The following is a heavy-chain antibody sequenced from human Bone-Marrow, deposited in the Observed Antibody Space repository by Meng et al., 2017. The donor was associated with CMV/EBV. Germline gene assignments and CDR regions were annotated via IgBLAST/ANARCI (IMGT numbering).Heavy chain of an antibody. J-gene: IGHJ5*02. Sequence: LPVSVSGGSVSSGSYYWTWIRQPPGKGLEWIGYIYHSGSTNYNPSLKSRVTISVDASRDQFSLRLSSVTAADTAVYYCARCTNYFDPWGQGTLVTVSS. CDR1: GGSVSSGSYY. CDR2: IYHSGST. V-gene: IGHV4-61*01. D-gene: IGHD4/OR15-4a*01. CDR3: ARCTNYFDP.